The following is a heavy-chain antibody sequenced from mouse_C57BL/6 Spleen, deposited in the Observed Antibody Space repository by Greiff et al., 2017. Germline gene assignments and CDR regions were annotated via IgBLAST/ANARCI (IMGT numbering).Heavy chain of an antibody. CDR2: IYPGDGDT. D-gene: IGHD1-1*01. CDR1: GYAFSSYW. J-gene: IGHJ3*01. V-gene: IGHV1-80*01. CDR3: ARGDYYGSSSAWFAY. Sequence: QVQLQQSGAELVKPGASVKISCKASGYAFSSYWMNWVKQRPGKGLEWIGQIYPGDGDTNYNGKFKGKATLTADKSSSTAYMQLSSLTSEDSAVXFCARGDYYGSSSAWFAYWGQGTLVTVSA.